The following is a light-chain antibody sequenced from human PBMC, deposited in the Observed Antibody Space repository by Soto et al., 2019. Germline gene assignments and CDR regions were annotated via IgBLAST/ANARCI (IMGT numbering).Light chain of an antibody. CDR1: SSDVGRYSY. J-gene: IGLJ1*01. Sequence: QSVLTQPRSVSGSPGQSVSISCTGTSSDVGRYSYVSWYQQHPGKAPKLMIYDVSERPSGVPDRFSGSKSGNTASLTISGLQAEDEADYYCCSYIGATTYVFGTGTKVTVL. V-gene: IGLV2-11*01. CDR3: CSYIGATTYV. CDR2: DVS.